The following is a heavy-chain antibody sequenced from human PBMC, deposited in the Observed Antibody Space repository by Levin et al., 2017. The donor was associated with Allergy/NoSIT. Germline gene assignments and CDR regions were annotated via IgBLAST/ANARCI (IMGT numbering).Heavy chain of an antibody. V-gene: IGHV3-30-3*01. J-gene: IGHJ5*02. CDR3: ARALGPGYCSGGSCLVTWFDP. Sequence: GGSLRLSCAASGFTFSSYAMHWVRQAPGKGLEWVAVISYDGSNKYYADSVKGRFTISRDNSKNTLYLQMNSLRAEDTAVYYCARALGPGYCSGGSCLVTWFDPWGQGTLVTVSS. CDR1: GFTFSSYA. D-gene: IGHD2-15*01. CDR2: ISYDGSNK.